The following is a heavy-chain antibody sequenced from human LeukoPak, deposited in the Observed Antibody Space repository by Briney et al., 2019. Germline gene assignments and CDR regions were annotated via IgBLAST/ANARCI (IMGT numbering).Heavy chain of an antibody. CDR1: GGSISSGDYY. D-gene: IGHD4-17*01. J-gene: IGHJ4*02. V-gene: IGHV4-30-4*08. CDR3: ARGLYDDYGDYVPLDY. CDR2: IYYSGST. Sequence: SETLSLTCTVSGGSISSGDYYWSWIRQPPGKGLEWIGYIYYSGSTYYNPSLKSRVTISVDTSKNQFSLKLSSVTAADTAVYYCARGLYDDYGDYVPLDYWGQGTLVTVSS.